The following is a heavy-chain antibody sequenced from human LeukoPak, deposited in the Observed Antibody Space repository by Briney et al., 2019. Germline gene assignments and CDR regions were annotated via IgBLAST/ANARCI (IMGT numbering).Heavy chain of an antibody. D-gene: IGHD5-18*01. CDR3: ARVPRDTAMVFPYYYYYYMDV. J-gene: IGHJ6*03. CDR2: IIPIFGTA. Sequence: SVKVSCKASGYTFTSYGISWVRQAPGQGLEWMGGIIPIFGTANYAQKFQGRVTITTDESTSTAYMELSSLRSEGTAVYYCARVPRDTAMVFPYYYYYYMDVWGKGTTVTVSS. V-gene: IGHV1-69*05. CDR1: GYTFTSYG.